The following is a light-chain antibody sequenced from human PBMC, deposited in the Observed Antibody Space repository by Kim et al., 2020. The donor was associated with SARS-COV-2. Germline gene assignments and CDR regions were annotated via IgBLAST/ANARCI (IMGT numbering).Light chain of an antibody. CDR2: QDT. Sequence: SVFAGQTAFISGAGDKLGDKYSSWYQQRPGQSPVLVIFQDTKRPSGIPERFSGSNSGDTATLTISGTQAVDEADYYCQAWDISTGVFGGGTQLTVL. CDR1: KLGDKY. V-gene: IGLV3-1*01. J-gene: IGLJ3*02. CDR3: QAWDISTGV.